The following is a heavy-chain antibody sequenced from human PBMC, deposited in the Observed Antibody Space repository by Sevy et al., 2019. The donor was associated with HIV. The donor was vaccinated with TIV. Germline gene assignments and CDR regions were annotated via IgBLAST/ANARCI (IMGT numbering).Heavy chain of an antibody. CDR1: GFTFSNTG. V-gene: IGHV3-23*01. D-gene: IGHD6-13*01. Sequence: GGSLRLSCAASGFTFSNTGMRWVRQAPGKGLEWVSGISGIGDRTSYADSVKGRFTISRDNSKNTLYLQMNSLRAEDTALYYCAKPYSNSLQALGYWGQGTLVTVSS. J-gene: IGHJ4*02. CDR3: AKPYSNSLQALGY. CDR2: ISGIGDRT.